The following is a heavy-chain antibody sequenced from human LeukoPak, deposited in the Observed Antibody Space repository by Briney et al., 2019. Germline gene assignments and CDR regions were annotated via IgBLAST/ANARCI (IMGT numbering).Heavy chain of an antibody. D-gene: IGHD3-16*01. CDR1: GGSISSGGYY. Sequence: PSQTLSLTCTVSGGSISSGGYYWSWIRQPPGKGLEWIGYIYYSGSTNYNPSLKSRVTISVDTSKNQFSLKLSSVTAADTAVYYCARGAGEPHAFDIWGQGTMVTVSS. CDR2: IYYSGST. V-gene: IGHV4-61*08. CDR3: ARGAGEPHAFDI. J-gene: IGHJ3*02.